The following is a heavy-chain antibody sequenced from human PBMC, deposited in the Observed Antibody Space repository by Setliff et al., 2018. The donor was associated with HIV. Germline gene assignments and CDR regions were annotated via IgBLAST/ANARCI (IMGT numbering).Heavy chain of an antibody. CDR1: GGSVGSSSYY. Sequence: SETLSRTCTVSGGSVGSSSYYWAWIRQPTGKGLEWIGSIYYTGNTKYNPSPESRVTFSIDTSENQFSLRLASVTAADTAIYYCARDDSIVLVPAIMRGDGFDFWGQGSMVTVSS. J-gene: IGHJ4*03. CDR3: ARDDSIVLVPAIMRGDGFDF. D-gene: IGHD2-2*01. V-gene: IGHV4-39*07. CDR2: IYYTGNT.